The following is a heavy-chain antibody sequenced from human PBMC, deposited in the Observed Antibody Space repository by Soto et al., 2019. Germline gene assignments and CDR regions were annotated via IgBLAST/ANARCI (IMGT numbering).Heavy chain of an antibody. CDR2: ISWISGSI. V-gene: IGHV3-9*01. Sequence: EVQLVESGGGLVQPGRSLRLSCVASGFTFDDYAMHWVRQAPGKGLEWVSGISWISGSIGYADSVKGRFTMSRDNTKNSLYLQMNSLRAEDTALYYCEKGKGYDSSGYYPDYWGQGTLVTVSS. D-gene: IGHD3-22*01. CDR3: EKGKGYDSSGYYPDY. J-gene: IGHJ4*02. CDR1: GFTFDDYA.